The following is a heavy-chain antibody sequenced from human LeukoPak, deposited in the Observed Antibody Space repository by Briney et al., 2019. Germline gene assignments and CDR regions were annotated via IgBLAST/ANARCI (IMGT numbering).Heavy chain of an antibody. CDR1: GYTFTSYD. J-gene: IGHJ6*03. V-gene: IGHV1-2*02. Sequence: PWAPVKVSCKASGYTFTSYDINWVRQATGQGLEWMGWINPNSGGTNYAQKFQGRVTMTRDTSISTTYMELSRLRSDDTAVYYCARAGRTYYYYYYMDVWGKGTTVTVSS. CDR2: INPNSGGT. D-gene: IGHD7-27*01. CDR3: ARAGRTYYYYYYMDV.